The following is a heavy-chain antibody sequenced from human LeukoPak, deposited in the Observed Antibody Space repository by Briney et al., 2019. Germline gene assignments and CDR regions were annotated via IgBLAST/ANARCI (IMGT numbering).Heavy chain of an antibody. V-gene: IGHV1-69*06. CDR1: GGTFISYA. D-gene: IGHD6-13*01. J-gene: IGHJ4*02. Sequence: SVKVSCKASGGTFISYAISWVRQAPGQGVEWMGGIIPIFGTANYAQKFQGRVTITADKSTSTAYMELSSLRSEDTAVYYCATGGIAAAGLGYWGGIFDYWGQGTLVTVSS. CDR2: IIPIFGTA. CDR3: ATGGIAAAGLGYWGGIFDY.